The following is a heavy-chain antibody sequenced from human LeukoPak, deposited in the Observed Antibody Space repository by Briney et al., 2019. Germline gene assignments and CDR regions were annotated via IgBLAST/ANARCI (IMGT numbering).Heavy chain of an antibody. Sequence: GSLILSCAASGFNFTNYVMHWVRQAPGKGLEWVSFIGSDGSDKHYADSVKGRFTISRDNSKNTLYLQMNSLRPEDTAVYYCAKDLSSGGGYDWGQGTLVTVSS. CDR3: AKDLSSGGGYD. J-gene: IGHJ4*02. CDR2: IGSDGSDK. D-gene: IGHD3-16*01. CDR1: GFNFTNYV. V-gene: IGHV3-30*02.